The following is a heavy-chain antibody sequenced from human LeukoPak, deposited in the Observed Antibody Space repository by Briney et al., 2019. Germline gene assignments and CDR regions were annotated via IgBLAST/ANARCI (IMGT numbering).Heavy chain of an antibody. CDR2: IYYSGST. CDR1: GGSVSSGSYY. Sequence: PSETLSLTCTVSGGSVSSGSYYWSWIRQSPGQGLEWIGYIYYSGSTNYNPSLKSRVTISVDTSKNQFSLKLSSVTAADTAVYYCARDQLVVVPAGAFDIWGQGTMVTVSS. J-gene: IGHJ3*02. D-gene: IGHD2-2*01. V-gene: IGHV4-61*01. CDR3: ARDQLVVVPAGAFDI.